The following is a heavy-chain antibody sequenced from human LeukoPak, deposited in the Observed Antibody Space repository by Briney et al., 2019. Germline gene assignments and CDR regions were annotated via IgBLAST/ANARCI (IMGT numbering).Heavy chain of an antibody. CDR2: VYYSGST. D-gene: IGHD6-13*01. CDR3: ARTYQSSSWANLEY. Sequence: PSETLSLTCTVSGDSISSYSWSWIRQPPGKGLEWIGYVYYSGSTNYNPSLKSRVTISADTSKNQFSLKVRSVTAADTAVYYCARTYQSSSWANLEYWGQGTLVTVSS. J-gene: IGHJ4*02. V-gene: IGHV4-59*01. CDR1: GDSISSYS.